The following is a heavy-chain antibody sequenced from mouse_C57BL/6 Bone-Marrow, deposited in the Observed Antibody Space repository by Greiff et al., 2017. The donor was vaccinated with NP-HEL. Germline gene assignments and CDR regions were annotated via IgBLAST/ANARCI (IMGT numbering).Heavy chain of an antibody. CDR2: IFPGSGST. Sequence: VQLQQSGPELVRPGASVKISCKAPGYTFTSHWVQWVRQRPGQGLEWIGEIFPGSGSTYYNEKFKGKATLTVDTSSSTAYMQLSSLTSEDSAVYVCATLFITTVVAFDYGGQGTTLTVSS. CDR3: ATLFITTVVAFDY. CDR1: GYTFTSHW. D-gene: IGHD1-1*01. J-gene: IGHJ2*01. V-gene: IGHV1-56*01.